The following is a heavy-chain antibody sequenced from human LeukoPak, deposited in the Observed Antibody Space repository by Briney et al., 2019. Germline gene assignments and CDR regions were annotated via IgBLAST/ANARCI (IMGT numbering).Heavy chain of an antibody. Sequence: GESLKISCKGSGYTFTVYWTGWVRQMPGKGLEWMGIIYPGDSDTRYSPSFQGQVTISADKSITTAYLQWSNLKASDTAMYYCARRGSSGYYDYWGQGTLVTVSS. D-gene: IGHD3-22*01. J-gene: IGHJ4*02. CDR2: IYPGDSDT. CDR3: ARRGSSGYYDY. V-gene: IGHV5-51*01. CDR1: GYTFTVYW.